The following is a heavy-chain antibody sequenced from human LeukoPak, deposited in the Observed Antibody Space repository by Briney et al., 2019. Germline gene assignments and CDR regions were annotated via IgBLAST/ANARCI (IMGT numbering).Heavy chain of an antibody. CDR3: ARESITLVRGNTGFDY. D-gene: IGHD3-10*01. J-gene: IGHJ4*02. V-gene: IGHV3-7*05. CDR1: GFTFSSYW. CDR2: IKQDGSEK. Sequence: GGSLRLSCAASGFTFSSYWMSWVRQAPGKGLEWVANIKQDGSEKYYVDSVKGRFTISRDNAKNSLYLQMNSLRAEDTAVYYCARESITLVRGNTGFDYWGQGTLATVSS.